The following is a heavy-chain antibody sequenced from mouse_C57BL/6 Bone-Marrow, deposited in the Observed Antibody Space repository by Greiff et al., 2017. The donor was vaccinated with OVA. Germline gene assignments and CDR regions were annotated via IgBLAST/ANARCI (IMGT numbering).Heavy chain of an antibody. CDR2: ISYDGSN. V-gene: IGHV3-6*01. CDR3: ARAGRGFAY. D-gene: IGHD1-1*01. CDR1: GYSITSGYY. Sequence: EVKLVESGPGLVKPSQSLSLTCSVTGYSITSGYYWNWIRQFPGNKLEWMGYISYDGSNNYNPSLKNRISITRDTSKNQFFLKLNSVTTEDTATYYCARAGRGFAYWGQGTLVTVSA. J-gene: IGHJ3*01.